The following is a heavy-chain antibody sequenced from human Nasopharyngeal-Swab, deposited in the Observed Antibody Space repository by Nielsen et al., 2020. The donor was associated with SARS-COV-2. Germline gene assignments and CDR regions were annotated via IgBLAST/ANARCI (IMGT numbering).Heavy chain of an antibody. CDR2: VNPSGGAT. V-gene: IGHV1-46*01. J-gene: IGHJ4*02. Sequence: WVRQAPGQGFEWMGVVNPSGGATQYARKFQGRVTMTSDTSTSTVYVELGSLRSDDTAVYYCARDRDGYNLGTGDYWGQGTLVTVSS. CDR3: ARDRDGYNLGTGDY. D-gene: IGHD5-24*01.